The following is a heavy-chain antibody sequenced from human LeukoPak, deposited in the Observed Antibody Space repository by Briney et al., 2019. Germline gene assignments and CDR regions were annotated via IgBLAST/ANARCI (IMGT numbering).Heavy chain of an antibody. Sequence: ASVKVSCKASGYTFTSYYMHWVRQAPGQGLEWMGIINPSGGSTSYAQKFQGRVTVTRDTSTSTVYMELSSLRSEDTAVYYCARSGPQFWFDPWGQGTLVTVSS. CDR3: ARSGPQFWFDP. D-gene: IGHD3-10*01. CDR1: GYTFTSYY. J-gene: IGHJ5*02. CDR2: INPSGGST. V-gene: IGHV1-46*01.